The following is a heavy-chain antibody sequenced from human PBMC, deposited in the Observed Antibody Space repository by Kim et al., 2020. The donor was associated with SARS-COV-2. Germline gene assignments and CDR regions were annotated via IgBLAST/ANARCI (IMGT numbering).Heavy chain of an antibody. Sequence: GGSLRLSCAASGFTFSSYWMHWVRQAPGKGLVWVSRINSDGSSTSYADSVKGRFTISRDNAKNTLYLQMNSLRAEDTAVYYCAREGGDYGDYDSYYYYGMDVWGQGTTVTVSS. D-gene: IGHD4-17*01. CDR2: INSDGSST. J-gene: IGHJ6*02. V-gene: IGHV3-74*01. CDR3: AREGGDYGDYDSYYYYGMDV. CDR1: GFTFSSYW.